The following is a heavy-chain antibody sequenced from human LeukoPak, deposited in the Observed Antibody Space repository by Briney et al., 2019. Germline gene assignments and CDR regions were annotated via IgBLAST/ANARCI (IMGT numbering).Heavy chain of an antibody. D-gene: IGHD3-22*01. CDR1: GYTFTGYY. V-gene: IGHV1-2*02. Sequence: ASVKVSCKASGYTFTGYYMHWVRQAPGQGLEWMGWINPNSGGTNYAQKFQGRVTMTRDTSISTAYMELSRLRSDDTAVYYCAREKFDDSSGYYSPYYFDYWGQGTLVTVSS. J-gene: IGHJ4*02. CDR3: AREKFDDSSGYYSPYYFDY. CDR2: INPNSGGT.